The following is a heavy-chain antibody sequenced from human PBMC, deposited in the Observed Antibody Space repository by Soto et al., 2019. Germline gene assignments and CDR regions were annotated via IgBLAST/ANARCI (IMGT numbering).Heavy chain of an antibody. Sequence: ASETLSLTCTVSGGSISSGGYYWSWIRQHPGKGLEWIGYIYYSGSTYYNPSLKSRVTISVDTSKSQFSLKLSSVTAADTAVYYCARGGGVYYFEYWGQGTLVTVSS. J-gene: IGHJ4*02. CDR3: ARGGGVYYFEY. D-gene: IGHD2-8*02. CDR2: IYYSGST. V-gene: IGHV4-61*08. CDR1: GGSISSGGYY.